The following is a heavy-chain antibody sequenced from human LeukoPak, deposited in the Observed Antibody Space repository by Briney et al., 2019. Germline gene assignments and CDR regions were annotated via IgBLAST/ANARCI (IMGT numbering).Heavy chain of an antibody. CDR3: TTDAEQSSDPSYYYMDV. CDR2: IKGDGSEK. Sequence: GGSLRLSCAASGFTFSSYWMTWVRQAPGKGLEWVGNIKGDGSEKYYVDSVKGRFTISRDNAKNSLYLQMNSLRAEDTAVYYCTTDAEQSSDPSYYYMDVWGKGTTVTISS. V-gene: IGHV3-7*01. J-gene: IGHJ6*03. CDR1: GFTFSSYW.